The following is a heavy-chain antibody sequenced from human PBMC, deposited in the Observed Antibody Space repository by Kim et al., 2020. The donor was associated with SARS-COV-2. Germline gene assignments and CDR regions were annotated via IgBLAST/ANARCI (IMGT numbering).Heavy chain of an antibody. D-gene: IGHD5-18*01. CDR1: GFTFSSYG. CDR2: IWYDGSNK. Sequence: GGSLRLSCAASGFTFSSYGMHWVRQAPGKGLEWVAVIWYDGSNKYYADSVKGRFTISRDNSKNTLYLQMNSLRAEDTAVYYCAKDWGGDTAMVYFDYWGQGTLVTVSS. CDR3: AKDWGGDTAMVYFDY. J-gene: IGHJ4*02. V-gene: IGHV3-33*06.